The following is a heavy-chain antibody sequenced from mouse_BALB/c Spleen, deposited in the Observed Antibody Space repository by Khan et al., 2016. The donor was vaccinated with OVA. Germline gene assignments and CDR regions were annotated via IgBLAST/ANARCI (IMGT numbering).Heavy chain of an antibody. D-gene: IGHD1-1*01. Sequence: QVQLKQSGAELVRPGASVKLSCKASGYTFTNYFINWVKQRPGQGLEWIGNIYPSDGYTTYNQKFKDTATLTVDKSSSTAYMHLSSPTSDDSSVYYGTRHGSSYDAMGYWGQGTSVTVSS. CDR1: GYTFTNYF. V-gene: IGHV1-69*02. CDR3: TRHGSSYDAMGY. CDR2: IYPSDGYT. J-gene: IGHJ4*01.